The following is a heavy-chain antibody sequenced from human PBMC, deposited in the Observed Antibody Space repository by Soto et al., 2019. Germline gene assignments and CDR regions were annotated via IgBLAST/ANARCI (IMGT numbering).Heavy chain of an antibody. CDR2: ISSSSSLI. Sequence: PGGSLRLSCAASGFGFSYYSMKWVRQAPGKGLVWVSYISSSSSLIYYADSVKGRFSISRDNGKNSLYLQMNSLRAEDTAVYYCARGRGSCSGATCYYSDYWGQGALVTVS. CDR1: GFGFSYYS. CDR3: ARGRGSCSGATCYYSDY. D-gene: IGHD2-15*01. V-gene: IGHV3-48*01. J-gene: IGHJ4*02.